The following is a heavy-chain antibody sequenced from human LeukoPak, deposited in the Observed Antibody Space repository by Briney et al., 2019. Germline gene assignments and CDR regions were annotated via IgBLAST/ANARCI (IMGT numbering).Heavy chain of an antibody. CDR1: GYTFTSYG. D-gene: IGHD6-13*01. V-gene: IGHV1-46*01. CDR3: ARRGSSWRIDY. J-gene: IGHJ4*02. Sequence: ASVKVSCKASGYTFTSYGISWVRQAPGQGLEWMGIINPSGGSTSYAQKFQGRVTMTRDTSTSTVYMELSSLRSEDTAVYYCARRGSSWRIDYWGQGTLVTVSS. CDR2: INPSGGST.